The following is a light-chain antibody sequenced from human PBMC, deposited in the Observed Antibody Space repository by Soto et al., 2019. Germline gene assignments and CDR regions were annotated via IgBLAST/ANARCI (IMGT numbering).Light chain of an antibody. CDR3: SSYAVTNIFV. CDR2: GHS. Sequence: QAVVTQPPSVSGAPGQRVTISCTGSSSNIGAGYDVHWYWQLPGTAPKLLIDGHSNRPSGVPDRFSASKSGTSASLAITGLQAEDEADYYCSSYAVTNIFVFGTGTKLTVL. J-gene: IGLJ1*01. CDR1: SSNIGAGYD. V-gene: IGLV1-40*01.